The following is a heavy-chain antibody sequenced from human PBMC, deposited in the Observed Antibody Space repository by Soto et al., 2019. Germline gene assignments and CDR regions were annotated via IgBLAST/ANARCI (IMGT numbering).Heavy chain of an antibody. D-gene: IGHD2-15*01. Sequence: QVTLKESGPVLVKPTETLTLTCTVSGFSLSNARMGVSWIRQPPGKALEWLAHIFSNDEKSYSTSLKSRLTITKDPSKSQVVLTMTNMAHVDTATYYCARIIVVVVAATRFDPWGQGTLVTVSS. CDR3: ARIIVVVVAATRFDP. CDR1: GFSLSNARMG. V-gene: IGHV2-26*01. J-gene: IGHJ5*02. CDR2: IFSNDEK.